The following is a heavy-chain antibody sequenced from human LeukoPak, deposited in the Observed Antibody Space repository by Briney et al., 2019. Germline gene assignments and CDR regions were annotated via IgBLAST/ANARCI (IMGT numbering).Heavy chain of an antibody. CDR3: ARAPGLYGSGSYVDY. J-gene: IGHJ4*02. Sequence: GGSLRLSCAASGFTFSSYGMSWVRQAPGKGLEWVSAISGSGGSTYYADSVKGRFTISRDNSKNTLYLQMNSLRAEDTAVYYCARAPGLYGSGSYVDYWGQGTLVTVSS. V-gene: IGHV3-23*01. CDR2: ISGSGGST. D-gene: IGHD3-10*01. CDR1: GFTFSSYG.